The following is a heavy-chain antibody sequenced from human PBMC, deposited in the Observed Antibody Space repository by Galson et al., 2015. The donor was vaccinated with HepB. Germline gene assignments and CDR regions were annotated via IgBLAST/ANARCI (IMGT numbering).Heavy chain of an antibody. V-gene: IGHV5-10-1*01. CDR2: IDPSDSYT. J-gene: IGHJ5*02. Sequence: QSGAEVKKPGESLRISCKGSGYSFTSYWISWVRQMPGKGLEWMGRIDPSDSYTNYSPSFQGHVTISADKSISTAYLQWSSLKASDTAMYYCARHRGGYCSSTSCYTWGLDWFDPWGQGTLVTVSS. CDR3: ARHRGGYCSSTSCYTWGLDWFDP. D-gene: IGHD2-2*02. CDR1: GYSFTSYW.